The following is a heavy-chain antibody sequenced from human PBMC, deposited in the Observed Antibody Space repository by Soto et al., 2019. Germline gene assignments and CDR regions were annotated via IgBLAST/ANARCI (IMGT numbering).Heavy chain of an antibody. CDR2: IYHSGST. CDR1: GGSISSGGYS. Sequence: QLQLQESGSGLVKPSQTLSLICAVSGGSISSGGYSWSWIRQPPGKGLEWIGYIYHSGSTYYNPSLKTRVTISVHRSTHPLSLKLRSVTASATAVYYCASARRAFLGSHRMDVWSQGTTVTVSS. CDR3: ASARRAFLGSHRMDV. J-gene: IGHJ6*02. V-gene: IGHV4-30-2*01. D-gene: IGHD3-3*01.